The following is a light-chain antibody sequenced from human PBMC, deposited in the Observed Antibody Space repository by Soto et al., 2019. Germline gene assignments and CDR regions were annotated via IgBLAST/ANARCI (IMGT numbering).Light chain of an antibody. V-gene: IGKV3-11*01. J-gene: IGKJ3*01. Sequence: EIVMTQSPATLSVSPGERATLSCRASQSVSSNLAWYQHKPGQAPRLLIYGASTRATGIPARLSGSGSVTDFTLTISSLEPEDFAVYYCQQRSNWATFGPGTKVDIK. CDR2: GAS. CDR1: QSVSSN. CDR3: QQRSNWAT.